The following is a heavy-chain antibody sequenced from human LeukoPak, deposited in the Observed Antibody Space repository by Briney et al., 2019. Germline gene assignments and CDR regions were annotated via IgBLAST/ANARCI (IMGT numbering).Heavy chain of an antibody. D-gene: IGHD2-2*01. V-gene: IGHV4-34*01. CDR1: GGSFSGYY. Sequence: SETLSLTCAVYGGSFSGYYWSWIRQPPGKGLEWIGSIYYSGSTYYNPSLKSRVTISVDTSKNQFSLKLSSVTAADTAVYYCARGGCSSTSCYDSWFDPWGQGTLVTDSS. CDR3: ARGGCSSTSCYDSWFDP. J-gene: IGHJ5*02. CDR2: IYYSGST.